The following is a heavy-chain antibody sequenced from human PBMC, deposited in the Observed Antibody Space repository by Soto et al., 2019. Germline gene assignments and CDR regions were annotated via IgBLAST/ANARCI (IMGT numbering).Heavy chain of an antibody. CDR2: IIPIFGTA. Sequence: QVQLVQSGAEVQKPGSSVKVSCKASGGTFSSYAISWVRQAPGQGLEWMGGIIPIFGTANYAQKFQGRVTITADESTSTAYMELSSLRSEDTAVYYCARLSGYCSGGSCSPSYYYYGMDVWGQGTTVTVSS. CDR1: GGTFSSYA. J-gene: IGHJ6*02. D-gene: IGHD2-15*01. V-gene: IGHV1-69*01. CDR3: ARLSGYCSGGSCSPSYYYYGMDV.